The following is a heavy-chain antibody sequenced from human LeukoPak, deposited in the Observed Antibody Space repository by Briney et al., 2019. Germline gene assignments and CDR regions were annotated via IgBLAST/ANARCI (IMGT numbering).Heavy chain of an antibody. J-gene: IGHJ3*02. CDR3: ARVLGPAYDSSCLHAFDI. Sequence: ASVKVSCKASGYTFTGYYMHWVRQAPGQGLEWMGWINPNSGGTNYAQRFQGRVTMTRDTSISTAYMELSRLRSDDTAVYYCARVLGPAYDSSCLHAFDIWGQGTMVTVSS. D-gene: IGHD3-22*01. CDR1: GYTFTGYY. CDR2: INPNSGGT. V-gene: IGHV1-2*02.